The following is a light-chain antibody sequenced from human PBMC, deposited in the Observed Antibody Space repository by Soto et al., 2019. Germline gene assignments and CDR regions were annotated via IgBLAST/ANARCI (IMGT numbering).Light chain of an antibody. CDR2: EVS. Sequence: QSALTQPASVSGSPGQSITISCTGTSSDFGGNNLVSWYQQHPGQAPKLMIYEVSKRPLGVSTRFSASKSGNTASLTISGLQAEDEADYYCCSYGGSRAVFGGGTQLTVL. J-gene: IGLJ7*01. CDR3: CSYGGSRAV. V-gene: IGLV2-23*02. CDR1: SSDFGGNNL.